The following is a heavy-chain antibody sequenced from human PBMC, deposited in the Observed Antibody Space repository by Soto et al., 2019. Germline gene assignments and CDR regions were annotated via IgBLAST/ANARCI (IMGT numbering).Heavy chain of an antibody. D-gene: IGHD2-21*01. V-gene: IGHV1-18*01. Sequence: QVQLVQSGAEVKKPGASVKVSCKTSGYIFSNYGITWVRQAPGQGLEWMGWISAYSGDTNYAQKFRGRVTMTADTSTGTAYMGLRSLTSDDTAMYYCARDTSALLVVVNDDYWGQGTLVTVSS. CDR2: ISAYSGDT. J-gene: IGHJ4*02. CDR3: ARDTSALLVVVNDDY. CDR1: GYIFSNYG.